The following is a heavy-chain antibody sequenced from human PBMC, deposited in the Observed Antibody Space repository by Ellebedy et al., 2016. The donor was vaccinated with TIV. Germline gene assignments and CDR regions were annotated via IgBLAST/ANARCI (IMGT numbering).Heavy chain of an antibody. CDR3: ARLRYGQQGQFYGTDV. J-gene: IGHJ6*02. CDR2: IFHNGRT. Sequence: MPSETLSLTCTVSGGSISNTIDYWGWIRQPPGKGLQWIGSIFHNGRTYYNPSLKSRVTMSVDTSKDQFSLNLSSVTAADTAVYYCARLRYGQQGQFYGTDVWGPGTTVTVSS. V-gene: IGHV4-39*01. D-gene: IGHD4-17*01. CDR1: GGSISNTIDY.